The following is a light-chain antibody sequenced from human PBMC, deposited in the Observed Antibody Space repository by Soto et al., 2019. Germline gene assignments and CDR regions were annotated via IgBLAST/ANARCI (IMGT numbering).Light chain of an antibody. CDR2: DND. J-gene: IGLJ3*02. CDR3: EAWDSSLSAGV. V-gene: IGLV1-51*01. Sequence: QSVLTQPPSVSAAPGQKVTVSCSGSRSNIGNNYVSWYQHLPGTAPKLLIYDNDKRPSGIPDRFSASKSGTSATLGITGLQTGDEADYYCEAWDSSLSAGVFGGGTNVTVL. CDR1: RSNIGNNY.